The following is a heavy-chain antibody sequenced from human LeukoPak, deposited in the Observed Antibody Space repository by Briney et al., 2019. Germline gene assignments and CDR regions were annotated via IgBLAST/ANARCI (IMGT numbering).Heavy chain of an antibody. Sequence: SETLSLTCTVSGGSISSYYWSWIRQPAGKGLEWIGRIYTSGSTNYNPSLKSRVTMSVDTSKNQFSLKLSSVIAADTAVYYCARDRYYDSSGYYLPDAFDIWGQGTMVTVSS. V-gene: IGHV4-4*07. D-gene: IGHD3-22*01. J-gene: IGHJ3*02. CDR3: ARDRYYDSSGYYLPDAFDI. CDR1: GGSISSYY. CDR2: IYTSGST.